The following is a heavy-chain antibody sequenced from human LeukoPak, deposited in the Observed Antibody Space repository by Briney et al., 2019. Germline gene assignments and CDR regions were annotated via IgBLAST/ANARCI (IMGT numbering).Heavy chain of an antibody. CDR1: GGSFSGYY. CDR3: ARYGSGYDYFDY. D-gene: IGHD5-12*01. Sequence: SETLSLTCAVYGGSFSGYYWSWIRQPPGKGLEWIGEINHSGSTNYNPSLKSRVTISVDTSKNQFSLKLSSVTAADTAVYYCARYGSGYDYFDYWGQGTLVTVSS. J-gene: IGHJ4*02. CDR2: INHSGST. V-gene: IGHV4-34*01.